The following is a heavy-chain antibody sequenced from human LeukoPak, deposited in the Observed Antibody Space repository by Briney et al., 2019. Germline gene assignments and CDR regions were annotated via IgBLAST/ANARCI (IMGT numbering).Heavy chain of an antibody. CDR2: INPNTGVT. V-gene: IGHV1-2*02. D-gene: IGHD1-26*01. CDR1: EYTFTAYF. J-gene: IGHJ5*02. CDR3: VRAGAMQWFDP. Sequence: ATLKVSCRASEYTFTAYFLHWLRQAPGHGLEWMGYINPNTGVTECAQKFQGRVTMTRDVSIDTSYLEVTKLTSDDTAVYYCVRAGAMQWFDPWGRGTLVTVSS.